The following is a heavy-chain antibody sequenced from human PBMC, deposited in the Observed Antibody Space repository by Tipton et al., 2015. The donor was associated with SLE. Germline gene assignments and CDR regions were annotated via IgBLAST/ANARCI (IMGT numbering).Heavy chain of an antibody. V-gene: IGHV4-39*07. CDR3: ARDSRSGSRPFVFDF. CDR2: INYSGTT. CDR1: GVSITSSSHS. Sequence: PGLVKPSETLSLSCTVSGVSITSSSHSWGWVRQSPGTGLQWIATINYSGTTFYNPSLNSRVTISVDPSKNRFSLRLTSVTAADTAVYYCARDSRSGSRPFVFDFWGQGILVTVSS. D-gene: IGHD1-26*01. J-gene: IGHJ4*02.